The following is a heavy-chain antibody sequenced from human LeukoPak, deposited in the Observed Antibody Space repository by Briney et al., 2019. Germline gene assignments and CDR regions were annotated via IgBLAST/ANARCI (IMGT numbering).Heavy chain of an antibody. CDR1: GFTFSDYW. Sequence: GGSLRLSCAASGFTFSDYWMSWVRQAPGKGLEWVSYISSSSSTIYYADSVKGRFTISRDYTKNSLYLQMNSLRAEDTAVYYCARGEEYSSSWYEGDYWGQGTLVTVSS. D-gene: IGHD6-13*01. CDR3: ARGEEYSSSWYEGDY. V-gene: IGHV3-48*04. CDR2: ISSSSSTI. J-gene: IGHJ4*02.